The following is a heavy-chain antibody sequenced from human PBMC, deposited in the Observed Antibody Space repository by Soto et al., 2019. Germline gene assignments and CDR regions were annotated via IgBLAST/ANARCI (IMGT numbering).Heavy chain of an antibody. D-gene: IGHD2-2*02. V-gene: IGHV1-69*01. CDR1: GGTFSSYA. Sequence: QVQLVQSGAEVKKPGSSVKVSCKASGGTFSSYAISWGRQAPGQGLEWMGGIIPIFGRANYAQKFKGRVTITADESTSTAYMELSSLRSEDTAVYYCASIGEYQLLYGNWFDPWGQGTLVTVSS. CDR3: ASIGEYQLLYGNWFDP. CDR2: IIPIFGRA. J-gene: IGHJ5*02.